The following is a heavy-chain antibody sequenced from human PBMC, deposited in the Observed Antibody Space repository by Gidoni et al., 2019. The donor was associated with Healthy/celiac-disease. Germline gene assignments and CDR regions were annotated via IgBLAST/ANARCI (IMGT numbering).Heavy chain of an antibody. CDR3: AKDLSWGYYDSSGYYPSGG. V-gene: IGHV3-23*01. D-gene: IGHD3-22*01. CDR1: GFTFSSYA. Sequence: EVPLLESGGGLVQPGGYLRLSCAASGFTFSSYAMSWVRQAPGKGLEWVSAISGSGGSTYYADSVKGRFTISRDNSKNTLYLQMNSLRAEDTAVYYCAKDLSWGYYDSSGYYPSGGWGQGTLVTVSS. CDR2: ISGSGGST. J-gene: IGHJ4*02.